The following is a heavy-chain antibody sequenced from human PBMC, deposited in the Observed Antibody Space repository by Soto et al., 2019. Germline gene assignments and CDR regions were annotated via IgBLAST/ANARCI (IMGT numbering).Heavy chain of an antibody. D-gene: IGHD3-22*01. J-gene: IGHJ4*02. CDR3: ARDLALYDSSGYNSFDY. Sequence: PGGSLRLSCAASGFTFSSYAMHWVRQAPGKGLEWVAVISYDGSNKYYADSVKGRFTISRDNSKNTLYLQMNSLRAEDTAVYYCARDLALYDSSGYNSFDYWGQGTLVTVSS. CDR2: ISYDGSNK. V-gene: IGHV3-30-3*01. CDR1: GFTFSSYA.